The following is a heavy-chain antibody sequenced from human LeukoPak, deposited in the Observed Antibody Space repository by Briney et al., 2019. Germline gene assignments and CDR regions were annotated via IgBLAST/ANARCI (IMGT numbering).Heavy chain of an antibody. CDR1: GGTFSSYA. Sequence: SVKVSCKASGGTFSSYAISWVRQAPGQGLEWMGRIIPILGIANYAQKFQGRVTITADKSTCTAYMELSSLRSEDTAVYYCARDVMAAAGPFDYWGQGTLVTVSS. D-gene: IGHD6-13*01. CDR3: ARDVMAAAGPFDY. CDR2: IIPILGIA. J-gene: IGHJ4*02. V-gene: IGHV1-69*04.